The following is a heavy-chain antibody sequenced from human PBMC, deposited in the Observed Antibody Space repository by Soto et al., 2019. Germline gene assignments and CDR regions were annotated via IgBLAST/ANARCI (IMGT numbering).Heavy chain of an antibody. D-gene: IGHD2-21*01. V-gene: IGHV1-46*01. Sequence: ASVKVSCKASGCTFTSYYMHWVRQAPGQGLEWMGIINPSGGSTSYAQKFQGRVTMTRDTSTSTVYMELSSLRSEDTAVYYCAREGLDFLWRMGLDPWGQGTLATVSS. J-gene: IGHJ5*02. CDR3: AREGLDFLWRMGLDP. CDR2: INPSGGST. CDR1: GCTFTSYY.